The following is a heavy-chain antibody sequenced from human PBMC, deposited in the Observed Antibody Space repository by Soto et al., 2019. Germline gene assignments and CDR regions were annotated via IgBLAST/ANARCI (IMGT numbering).Heavy chain of an antibody. Sequence: GGSLRLSCAASGFTFSSYAMSWVRQAPGKGLEWVSAISGSGGSTYYADSVKGRFTISRDNSKNTLYLQMNGLRAEDTAVYYCAKVSQWLVGADAFDIWGQGTMVTVSS. CDR3: AKVSQWLVGADAFDI. CDR2: ISGSGGST. CDR1: GFTFSSYA. V-gene: IGHV3-23*01. D-gene: IGHD6-19*01. J-gene: IGHJ3*02.